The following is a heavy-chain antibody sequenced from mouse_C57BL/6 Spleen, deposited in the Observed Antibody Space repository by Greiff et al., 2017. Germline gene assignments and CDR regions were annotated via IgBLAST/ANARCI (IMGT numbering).Heavy chain of an antibody. Sequence: EVQGVESGGGLVQPGGSLKLSCAASGFTFSDYGMAWVRQAPRQGPEWVAFISNLAYSIYYADTVTGRFTISRENAKNTPYLEMSSLRSEDTAMYYCAGQEWDDEYDGYAMDYWGQGTSVTVSS. D-gene: IGHD2-4*01. CDR2: ISNLAYSI. V-gene: IGHV5-15*01. J-gene: IGHJ4*01. CDR1: GFTFSDYG. CDR3: AGQEWDDEYDGYAMDY.